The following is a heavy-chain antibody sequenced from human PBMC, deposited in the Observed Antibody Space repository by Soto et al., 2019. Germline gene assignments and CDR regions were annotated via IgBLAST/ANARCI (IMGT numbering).Heavy chain of an antibody. CDR1: GFTFSSYA. J-gene: IGHJ4*02. CDR2: ISGSGGST. D-gene: IGHD6-13*01. Sequence: GGSLRLSCAASGFTFSSYAMSWVRQAPGKGLEWVSAISGSGGSTYYADSVKGRFTISRDNSKNTLYLQMNSLRAEDLAVFYCAKAVSSSWYSFDYWGQGTLVTVSS. CDR3: AKAVSSSWYSFDY. V-gene: IGHV3-23*01.